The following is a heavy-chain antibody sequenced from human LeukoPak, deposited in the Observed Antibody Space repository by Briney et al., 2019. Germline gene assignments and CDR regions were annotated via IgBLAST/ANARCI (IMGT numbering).Heavy chain of an antibody. D-gene: IGHD5-18*01. CDR3: ARGQRWIQLWLPSDY. J-gene: IGHJ4*02. Sequence: PGGSLRLSCAASGFTFSSYAMHWVRQAPGKGLEYVSAISSNGGSTYYANSVKGRFIISRDNSKNTLYLQMGSLRAEDMAVYYCARGQRWIQLWLPSDYWGQGTLVTVSS. CDR1: GFTFSSYA. V-gene: IGHV3-64*01. CDR2: ISSNGGST.